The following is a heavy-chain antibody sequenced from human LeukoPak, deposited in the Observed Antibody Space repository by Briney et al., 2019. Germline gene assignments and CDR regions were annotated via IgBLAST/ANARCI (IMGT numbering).Heavy chain of an antibody. CDR3: ARGQDYGGGSPFSFDY. CDR1: GGSISSGGYY. D-gene: IGHD4-23*01. J-gene: IGHJ4*02. V-gene: IGHV4-30-2*01. Sequence: PSQTLSLTRTVSGGSISSGGYYWSWIRQPPGKGLEWIGYIYHSGSTYYNPSLKSRVTISVDRSKNQFSLKLSSVTAADTAVYYCARGQDYGGGSPFSFDYWGQGTLVTVSS. CDR2: IYHSGST.